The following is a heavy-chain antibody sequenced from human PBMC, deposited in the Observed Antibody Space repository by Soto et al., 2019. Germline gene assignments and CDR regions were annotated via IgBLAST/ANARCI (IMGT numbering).Heavy chain of an antibody. CDR3: ARRDPYDAFDI. J-gene: IGHJ3*02. CDR1: GGSISSYY. Sequence: SETLSLTCTVSGGSISSYYWSWIRQPPGKGLEWIGYIYYSGSTNYNPSLKSRVTISVDTSKNHFSLKLSSVTAADTFLDYCARRDPYDAFDIWGQGTMVTVSS. CDR2: IYYSGST. V-gene: IGHV4-59*08.